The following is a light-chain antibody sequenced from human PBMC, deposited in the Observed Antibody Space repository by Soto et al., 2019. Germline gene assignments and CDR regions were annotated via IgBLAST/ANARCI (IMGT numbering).Light chain of an antibody. V-gene: IGLV2-18*02. CDR2: EVS. CDR3: SSYTSSSTFLWV. J-gene: IGLJ3*02. Sequence: QSALPQPPSVSGSPGQSVTISCTGTSSDVGGYNRVSWYQQPPGTAPKLMIYEVSNRPSGVPDRFSGSKSGNTASLTISGLQAEDEADYYCSSYTSSSTFLWVFGGGTKLTVL. CDR1: SSDVGGYNR.